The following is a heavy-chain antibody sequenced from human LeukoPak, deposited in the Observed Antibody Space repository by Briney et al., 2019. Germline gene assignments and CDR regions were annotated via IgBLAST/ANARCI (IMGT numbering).Heavy chain of an antibody. V-gene: IGHV3-74*01. Sequence: GGSLRLSCAASGFTFSRYWMHWVRQTPGKGLVWVSLINSDGTTTFYADSVRGRFTISRDNAKNTLSLQMNSLRAEDTAVYYCARDRSISAAGDTYWGQGTLVTVSS. CDR2: INSDGTTT. CDR3: ARDRSISAAGDTY. CDR1: GFTFSRYW. J-gene: IGHJ4*02. D-gene: IGHD6-13*01.